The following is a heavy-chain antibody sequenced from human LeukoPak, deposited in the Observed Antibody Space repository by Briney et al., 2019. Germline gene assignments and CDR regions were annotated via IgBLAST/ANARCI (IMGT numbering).Heavy chain of an antibody. CDR1: GYTFTSYD. CDR2: MNPNSGNT. CDR3: ARGGGYSYGDFDY. D-gene: IGHD5-18*01. Sequence: ASVKVSCKASGYTFTSYDINWVRQATRHGHKWIGWMNPNSGNTGYAQKFQGRVTITRNTSISTAYMELSSLRSEDTAVYYCARGGGYSYGDFDYWGQGTLVTVSS. V-gene: IGHV1-8*03. J-gene: IGHJ4*02.